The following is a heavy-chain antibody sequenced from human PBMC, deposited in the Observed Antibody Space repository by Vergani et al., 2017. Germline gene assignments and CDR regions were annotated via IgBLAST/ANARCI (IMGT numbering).Heavy chain of an antibody. V-gene: IGHV3-30-3*01. CDR1: GFTFSSYA. Sequence: QVQLVESGGGVVQPGRSLRLSCAASGFTFSSYAMHWVRQAPGKGLEWVAVISYDGSNKYYADSVKGRFTISRDNSKNTLYLQMNSLRAEDTAVHYCARSLLMVYATLDYWGQGTLVTVSS. D-gene: IGHD2-8*01. CDR2: ISYDGSNK. J-gene: IGHJ4*02. CDR3: ARSLLMVYATLDY.